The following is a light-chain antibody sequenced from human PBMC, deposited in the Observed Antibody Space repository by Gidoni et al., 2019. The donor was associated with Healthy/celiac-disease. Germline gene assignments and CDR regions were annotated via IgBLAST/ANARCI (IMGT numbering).Light chain of an antibody. CDR2: GNS. Sequence: QSVLTQPPSVSGAPWQRVTIPCTGSSSNIGAGYDVHWYQQLPGTAPKLLIYGNSNRHSGVPDRFSGSKSGTSASLAITGLQAEDESDYYCQSYDSSLSGYVFGTGTKVTVL. CDR1: SSNIGAGYD. V-gene: IGLV1-40*01. J-gene: IGLJ1*01. CDR3: QSYDSSLSGYV.